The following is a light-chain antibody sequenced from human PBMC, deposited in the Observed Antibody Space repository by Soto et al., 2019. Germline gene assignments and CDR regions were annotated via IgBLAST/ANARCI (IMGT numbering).Light chain of an antibody. CDR3: QESGYLPGG. V-gene: IGKV3D-15*01. Sequence: RVLRQARDTLSLSAGERATISCWASQSVGSKLAWYQQRPGQAPRLLIYDASNRATGIPARFSGSGSGTEFSLTICSLQSEDFAVYTCQESGYLPGGFGGGTMLDI. CDR2: DAS. CDR1: QSVGSK. J-gene: IGKJ4*02.